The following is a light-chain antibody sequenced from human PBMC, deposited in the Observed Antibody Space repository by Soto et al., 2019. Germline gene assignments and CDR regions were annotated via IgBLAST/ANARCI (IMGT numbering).Light chain of an antibody. Sequence: SALTQPASVSGSPGQSITISCTGTSGDIGGYNYVSWYQQHPGKAPKLMIYEVSNRPSGVSNRFSGSKSGNTASLTISGLQSEDEADYYCSSYTISSTLYVFGTGTKLTVL. CDR3: SSYTISSTLYV. CDR1: SGDIGGYNY. CDR2: EVS. J-gene: IGLJ1*01. V-gene: IGLV2-14*01.